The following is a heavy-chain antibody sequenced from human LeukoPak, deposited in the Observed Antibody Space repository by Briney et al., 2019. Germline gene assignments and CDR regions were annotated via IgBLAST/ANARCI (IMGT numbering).Heavy chain of an antibody. J-gene: IGHJ4*02. V-gene: IGHV3-21*01. CDR2: IGSSGSYI. D-gene: IGHD5-18*01. Sequence: KTGGSLTLSCEVSGFTFSSYHMNWVRQAPGKGLEWVSSIGSSGSYIYYSDSLTGRFTISRDNAKNSLYLQMNSLRAEDTAMYYCARRATTERGHSYGLDFWGQGTLVTVSS. CDR3: ARRATTERGHSYGLDF. CDR1: GFTFSSYH.